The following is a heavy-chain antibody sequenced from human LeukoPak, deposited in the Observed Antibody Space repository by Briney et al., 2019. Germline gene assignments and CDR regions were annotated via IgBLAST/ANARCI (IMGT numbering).Heavy chain of an antibody. Sequence: SQTLSLTCTVSGGSISSGDYYWSWIRQPPGKGLEWIGYIYYSGSTYYNPSLKSRVTISVDTSKNQFSLKLSSVTAADTAVYYCATGFGYCSGGSCDDAFDIWGQGTMVTVSS. J-gene: IGHJ3*02. CDR2: IYYSGST. CDR1: GGSISSGDYY. D-gene: IGHD2-15*01. V-gene: IGHV4-30-4*01. CDR3: ATGFGYCSGGSCDDAFDI.